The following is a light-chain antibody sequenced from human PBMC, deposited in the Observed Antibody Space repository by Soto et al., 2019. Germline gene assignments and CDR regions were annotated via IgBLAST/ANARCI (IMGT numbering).Light chain of an antibody. CDR2: EVT. CDR1: SSDIGAYDS. V-gene: IGLV2-8*01. J-gene: IGLJ1*01. CDR3: SSHGGANNFYV. Sequence: QSALTQPPSASGSPGQSVTISCTGPSSDIGAYDSVSWYQQHPGKVPKLLIYEVTKRPSGVPDRFSASKSGSTASLTVSGLQAGDEADYYCSSHGGANNFYVFGTGTKVTVL.